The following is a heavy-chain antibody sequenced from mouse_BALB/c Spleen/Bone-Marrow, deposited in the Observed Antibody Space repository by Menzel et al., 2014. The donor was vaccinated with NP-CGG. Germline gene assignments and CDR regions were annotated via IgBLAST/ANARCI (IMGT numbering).Heavy chain of an antibody. V-gene: IGHV3-6*02. CDR3: AREDYYYGSPFAY. Sequence: EVQLQQSGPGLVKPSQSLSLTCSVTGYSITSGYYWNWIRQFPGNKLEWMGYISYDGSNNYNPSLKNRISITRDTSKNQFLLKLNSVTTEDTATYYCAREDYYYGSPFAYWGQGTLVTVSA. CDR1: GYSITSGYY. CDR2: ISYDGSN. D-gene: IGHD1-1*01. J-gene: IGHJ3*01.